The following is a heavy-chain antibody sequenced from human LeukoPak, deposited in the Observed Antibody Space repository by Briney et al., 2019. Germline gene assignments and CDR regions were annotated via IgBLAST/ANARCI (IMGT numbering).Heavy chain of an antibody. Sequence: PGGSLRLSCAASGFTFRSYWMHWVRQVPGRGLAWVSRISSDGSTTNYADSVKGRFTISRDNAKNTLYLQMNSLRAEDTAVYYCARDDSSGYRCDNRGQGTLVTVSS. CDR2: ISSDGSTT. J-gene: IGHJ4*02. D-gene: IGHD3-22*01. V-gene: IGHV3-74*01. CDR1: GFTFRSYW. CDR3: ARDDSSGYRCDN.